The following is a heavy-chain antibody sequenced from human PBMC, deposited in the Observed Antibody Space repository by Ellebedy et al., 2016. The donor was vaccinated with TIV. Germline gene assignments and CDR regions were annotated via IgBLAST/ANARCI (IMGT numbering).Heavy chain of an antibody. D-gene: IGHD6-13*01. CDR2: IGWNGDSM. Sequence: PGGSLRLSCAASGFTFDDYAMHWVRQAPGKGMEWVAGIGWNGDSMDYVVSVKGRFTISRDNAKNSLYLQMNGLRAEDTALYYCSKGSFQWYSSNYFYYWGQGTLVTVSS. J-gene: IGHJ4*02. CDR1: GFTFDDYA. CDR3: SKGSFQWYSSNYFYY. V-gene: IGHV3-9*01.